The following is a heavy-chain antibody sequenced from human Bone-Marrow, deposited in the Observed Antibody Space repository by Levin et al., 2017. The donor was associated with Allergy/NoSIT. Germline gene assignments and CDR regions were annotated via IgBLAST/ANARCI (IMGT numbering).Heavy chain of an antibody. CDR1: GYTFTGYY. Sequence: GESLKISCQASGYTFTGYYLHWVRQAPGQGLEWMGWINPNSGGTNYAQKFQGRVTMTRDTSISTAYMELNRLRSDDTAVYYCARGLRPHSGNYPGGSAFDIWGQGTMVTVSS. J-gene: IGHJ3*02. CDR2: INPNSGGT. CDR3: ARGLRPHSGNYPGGSAFDI. D-gene: IGHD1-26*01. V-gene: IGHV1-2*02.